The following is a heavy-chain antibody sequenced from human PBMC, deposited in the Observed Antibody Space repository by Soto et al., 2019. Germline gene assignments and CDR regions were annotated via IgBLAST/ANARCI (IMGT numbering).Heavy chain of an antibody. CDR1: GFTFSNYG. CDR2: IAHDGSNK. CDR3: ANRYDTSCYYGDF. J-gene: IGHJ4*02. D-gene: IGHD3-22*01. Sequence: VQLVESGGGVVQPGRSLSLSCAASGFTFSNYGMHWVRQAPGKGLEWVALIAHDGSNKYYADSVKGRFTISRDNSKNTLYLQMNSLRAEDTAVYYCANRYDTSCYYGDFWGQVTLVTVSS. V-gene: IGHV3-30*18.